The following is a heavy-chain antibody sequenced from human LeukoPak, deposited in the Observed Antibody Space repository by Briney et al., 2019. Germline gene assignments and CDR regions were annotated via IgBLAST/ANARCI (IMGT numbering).Heavy chain of an antibody. D-gene: IGHD6-6*01. Sequence: PSETLSLTCTVSGGSISSYYWGWIRQPPGKGLEWIGSIYYSGSTYYNPSLKSRVTTSVDTSKNQFSLKLSSVTAADTAAYYCARARGIAARRSWPARYYFDYWGQGTLVTVSS. CDR3: ARARGIAARRSWPARYYFDY. CDR2: IYYSGST. J-gene: IGHJ4*02. CDR1: GGSISSYY. V-gene: IGHV4-39*07.